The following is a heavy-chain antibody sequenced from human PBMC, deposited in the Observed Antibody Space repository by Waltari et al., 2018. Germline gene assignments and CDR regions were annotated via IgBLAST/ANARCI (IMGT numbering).Heavy chain of an antibody. D-gene: IGHD2-21*01. CDR3: ARDRSGGEAAFCY. CDR2: ISSSSSTI. J-gene: IGHJ4*02. Sequence: EVQLVESGGGLVQPGGSLRLSCAVSGFTFSSYSMTWVRQAPGKGLEWVSYISSSSSTIYYADSVKGRFTISRDNAKNSLYLQMNSLRAEDTAVYYCARDRSGGEAAFCYWGQGTLVTVSS. V-gene: IGHV3-48*04. CDR1: GFTFSSYS.